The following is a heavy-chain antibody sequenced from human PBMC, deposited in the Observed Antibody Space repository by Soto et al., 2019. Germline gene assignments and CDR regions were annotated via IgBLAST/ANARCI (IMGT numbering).Heavy chain of an antibody. CDR1: GGSISSGDPY. J-gene: IGHJ4*02. Sequence: QVQLQESGPGLVKPSQALSLTCTVSGGSISSGDPYWSWIRQHPGKGLEWIGYIYYSGSTYYNPSLKSRVTLSLDTSKNQFSLNLTSVTAADTAVYYCARYVPPDFDYWGQGTLVTVSS. CDR2: IYYSGST. D-gene: IGHD2-2*01. CDR3: ARYVPPDFDY. V-gene: IGHV4-31*03.